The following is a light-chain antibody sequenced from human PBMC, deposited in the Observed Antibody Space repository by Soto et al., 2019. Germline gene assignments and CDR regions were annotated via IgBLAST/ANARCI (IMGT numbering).Light chain of an antibody. CDR3: QQSYNTPLT. J-gene: IGKJ1*01. CDR2: DAS. CDR1: QTIGTY. Sequence: DIQMTQSPSSLSASPGDRVTITCRASQTIGTYVNWYRQKSGAAPELLIYDASTLQSGVPSRFRGGASGTDFTLTISSLQLDDFATYYCQQSYNTPLTFGQGTKVDIK. V-gene: IGKV1-39*01.